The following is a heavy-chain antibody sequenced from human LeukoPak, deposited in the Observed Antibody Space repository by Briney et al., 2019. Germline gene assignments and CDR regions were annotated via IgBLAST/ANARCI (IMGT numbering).Heavy chain of an antibody. V-gene: IGHV3-30*18. CDR3: AKDDDFWSGYSPSDY. J-gene: IGHJ4*02. CDR1: GFTFSSYG. D-gene: IGHD3-3*01. CDR2: ISYDGSNK. Sequence: GGSLRLSCAASGFTFSSYGMHWVRQAPGKRLEWVAVISYDGSNKYYADSVKGRFTISRDNSKNTLYLQMNSLRAEGTAVYYCAKDDDFWSGYSPSDYWGQGTLVTVSS.